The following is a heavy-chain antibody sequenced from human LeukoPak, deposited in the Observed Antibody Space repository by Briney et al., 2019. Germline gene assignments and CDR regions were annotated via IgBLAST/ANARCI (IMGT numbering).Heavy chain of an antibody. D-gene: IGHD6-13*01. Sequence: PSEALSLTCTVSGGSISSYYWSWIRQPAGKGLEWIGRIYTSGSTNYSPSLTGRVTMSVDTSKNQFSLKLSSVTAADTAVYYCAREQQLVRGQVFTDYWGQGTLVTVSS. V-gene: IGHV4-4*07. CDR3: AREQQLVRGQVFTDY. CDR1: GGSISSYY. J-gene: IGHJ4*02. CDR2: IYTSGST.